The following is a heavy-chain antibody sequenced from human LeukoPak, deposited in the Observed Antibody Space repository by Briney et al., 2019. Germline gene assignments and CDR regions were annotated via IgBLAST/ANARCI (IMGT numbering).Heavy chain of an antibody. CDR3: ARDRGGDYPYYYYYMDV. CDR1: GFAVSSNY. V-gene: IGHV3-53*01. Sequence: GGSLRLSCAASGFAVSSNYMSWVRQAPGKGLEWVSVIYSGGSTYYADSVKGRFTISRDNSKNTLYLQMNSLRAEDTAVYYCARDRGGDYPYYYYYMDVWGKGTTATVSS. J-gene: IGHJ6*03. CDR2: IYSGGST. D-gene: IGHD4-17*01.